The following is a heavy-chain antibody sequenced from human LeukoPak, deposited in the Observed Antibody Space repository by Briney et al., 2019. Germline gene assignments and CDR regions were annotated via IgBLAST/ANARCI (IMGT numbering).Heavy chain of an antibody. J-gene: IGHJ4*02. Sequence: GGSLRLSCGVSGFAFGSEAMNWVRQSPARGLEWVASISPGGGTTYYADSVKGRFTISRDNSKNTLYLQMSSLRAEDTAVYYCATFGVIVRNNYLDYWGQGALVAVSS. D-gene: IGHD3-3*01. V-gene: IGHV3-23*01. CDR3: ATFGVIVRNNYLDY. CDR2: ISPGGGTT. CDR1: GFAFGSEA.